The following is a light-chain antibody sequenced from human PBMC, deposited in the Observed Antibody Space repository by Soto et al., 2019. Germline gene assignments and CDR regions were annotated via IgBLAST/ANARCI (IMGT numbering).Light chain of an antibody. CDR1: SSNIGSNT. Sequence: VLTQPPSASGTPGQRVTVSCSGSSSNIGSNTVNWYQQLPGTAPKLLIYTNNQRPSGVPDRFSGSKSGTSASLAISGLQSEDEADYYCAAWDDSLNGVVFGGGTKLTVL. J-gene: IGLJ2*01. CDR3: AAWDDSLNGVV. CDR2: TNN. V-gene: IGLV1-44*01.